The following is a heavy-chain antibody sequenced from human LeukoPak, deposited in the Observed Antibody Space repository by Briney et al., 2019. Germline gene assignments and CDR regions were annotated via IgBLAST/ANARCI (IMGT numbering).Heavy chain of an antibody. J-gene: IGHJ4*02. Sequence: TGGSLRLSCAASGFTFSSYAMHWVRQAPGKGLEWVAVISYDGSNKYYADSVKDRFTISRDNSKNTLYLQMNSLRAEDTAVYYCARDPEPGYSSGPYFDYWGQGTLVTVSS. D-gene: IGHD6-19*01. V-gene: IGHV3-30-3*01. CDR1: GFTFSSYA. CDR3: ARDPEPGYSSGPYFDY. CDR2: ISYDGSNK.